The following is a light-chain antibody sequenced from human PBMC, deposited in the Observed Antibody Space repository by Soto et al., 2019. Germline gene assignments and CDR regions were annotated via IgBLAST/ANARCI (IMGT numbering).Light chain of an antibody. CDR3: SSYTTGNTRQIV. CDR1: SSDVGGYNY. J-gene: IGLJ1*01. Sequence: QSALTQPASVSGSPGQSITISCTGTSSDVGGYNYVSWYQHHPGKAPKLMIFDVSNRPSGVSNRFSGSKSGNTASLTISGLQPEDEADIYCSSYTTGNTRQIVFGTGTKVTVL. V-gene: IGLV2-14*03. CDR2: DVS.